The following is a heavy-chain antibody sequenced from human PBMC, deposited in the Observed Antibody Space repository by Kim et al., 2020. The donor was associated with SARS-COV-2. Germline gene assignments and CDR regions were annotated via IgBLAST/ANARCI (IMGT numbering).Heavy chain of an antibody. J-gene: IGHJ5*02. CDR1: GGSISSYY. V-gene: IGHV4-59*01. CDR3: ARESSVVVRYGDYQGRTNWFDP. Sequence: SETLSLTCTVSGGSISSYYWSWIRQPPGKGLEWIGYIYYSGSTNYNPSLKSRVTISVDTSKNQFSLKLSSVTAADTAVYYCARESSVVVRYGDYQGRTNWFDPWGQGTLVTVSS. D-gene: IGHD4-17*01. CDR2: IYYSGST.